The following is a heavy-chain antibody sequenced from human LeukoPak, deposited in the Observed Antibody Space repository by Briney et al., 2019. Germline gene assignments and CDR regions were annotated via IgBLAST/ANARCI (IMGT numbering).Heavy chain of an antibody. D-gene: IGHD6-13*01. CDR3: ARSQSSSLIDY. J-gene: IGHJ4*02. CDR2: IWYDGSSK. V-gene: IGHV3-33*01. CDR1: GFSFSAYG. Sequence: GGSLRLSCAASGFSFSAYGVHWVRQAPGKGLEWVAVIWYDGSSKGYADSVKGRFTFSRDNSKNTLYLQMNSLTVEDTAVYYCARSQSSSLIDYWDQGTLVTVSS.